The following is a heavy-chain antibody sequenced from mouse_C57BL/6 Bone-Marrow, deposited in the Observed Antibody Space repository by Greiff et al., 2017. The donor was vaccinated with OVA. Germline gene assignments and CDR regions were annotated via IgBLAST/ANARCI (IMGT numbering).Heavy chain of an antibody. Sequence: VMLVESGPGLVAPSQSLSITCTVSGFSLTSYAISWVRQPPGKGLEWLGVLLTGGGTNYNSARKSRLSISKDNSKSQVFLKRNSLQTDDTARYYCARTGSAFAYWGQGTLVTVSA. CDR2: LLTGGGT. CDR3: ARTGSAFAY. J-gene: IGHJ3*01. V-gene: IGHV2-9-1*01. D-gene: IGHD4-1*01. CDR1: GFSLTSYA.